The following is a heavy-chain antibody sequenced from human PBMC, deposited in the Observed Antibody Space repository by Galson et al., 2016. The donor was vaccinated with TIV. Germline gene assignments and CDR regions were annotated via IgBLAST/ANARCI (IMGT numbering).Heavy chain of an antibody. CDR3: ARSGYGDFLSLRYFDY. J-gene: IGHJ4*02. Sequence: SETLSLTCSVSGDSISGSSYYWGWIRQPPGKGLEWIGNIYYSGSTYYNPSLKSRVTISVDTSKNQFSLKLSSVTAADTAVYYCARSGYGDFLSLRYFDYWGQGTLVTVSS. CDR1: GDSISGSSYY. D-gene: IGHD4-17*01. CDR2: IYYSGST. V-gene: IGHV4-39*07.